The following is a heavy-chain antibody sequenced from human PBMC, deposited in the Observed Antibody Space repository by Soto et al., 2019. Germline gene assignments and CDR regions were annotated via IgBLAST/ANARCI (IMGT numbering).Heavy chain of an antibody. CDR1: GYTFTSSD. Sequence: QVQLVQSGAEVKKPGASVKVSCKTSGYTFTSSDINWVRQATGQGLEWMGWMNPNSGNTGYAQKFQGRVTMTRNTSISRAYMELSSLRSEDTGVYYCARDPSSGAAAGPWGQGTLVTVSS. CDR3: ARDPSSGAAAGP. V-gene: IGHV1-8*01. CDR2: MNPNSGNT. D-gene: IGHD6-13*01. J-gene: IGHJ5*02.